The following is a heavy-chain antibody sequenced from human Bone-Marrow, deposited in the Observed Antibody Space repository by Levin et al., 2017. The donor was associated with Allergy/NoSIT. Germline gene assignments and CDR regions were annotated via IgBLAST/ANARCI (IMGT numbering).Heavy chain of an antibody. CDR2: IDPSDSYT. CDR1: GYSFTNYW. J-gene: IGHJ3*02. D-gene: IGHD4-23*01. Sequence: KRGESLKISCKASGYSFTNYWITWVRQMPGKGLEWMGRIDPSDSYTDYSPSFEGHVTISADKSISTAYLQWSSLKASDTAMYYCARHYGGNSFRFRAFDIWGQGTGVTVSS. V-gene: IGHV5-10-1*01. CDR3: ARHYGGNSFRFRAFDI.